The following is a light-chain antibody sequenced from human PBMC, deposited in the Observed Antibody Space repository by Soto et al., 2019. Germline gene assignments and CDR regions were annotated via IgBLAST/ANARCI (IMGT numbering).Light chain of an antibody. V-gene: IGKV3-15*01. Sequence: EIVMTQSPATLSVSPGERATLSCRASQSVSSNLAWYQQKPGQAPRLLIYSASTRATGIQARFSGSGSGTEFTLTISSLQSEDFAVYYCQQYNNWPPWTFGQGTKVEIK. CDR1: QSVSSN. CDR3: QQYNNWPPWT. CDR2: SAS. J-gene: IGKJ1*01.